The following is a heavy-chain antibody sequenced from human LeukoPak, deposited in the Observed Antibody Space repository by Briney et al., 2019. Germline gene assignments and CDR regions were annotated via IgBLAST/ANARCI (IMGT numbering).Heavy chain of an antibody. D-gene: IGHD2-15*01. CDR2: INPNSGGT. J-gene: IGHJ4*02. V-gene: IGHV1-2*02. Sequence: ASVKVSCKASGYTFTGYYMHWVRQAPGQGLEWMGWINPNSGGTNYAQKFQGRVTMTRDTPISTAYMELSRLRSDDTAVYYCARDRSGWQLLDYWGQGTLVTVSS. CDR3: ARDRSGWQLLDY. CDR1: GYTFTGYY.